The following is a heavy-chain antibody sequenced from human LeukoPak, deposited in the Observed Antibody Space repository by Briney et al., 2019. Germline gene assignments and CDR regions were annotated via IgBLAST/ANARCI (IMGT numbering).Heavy chain of an antibody. J-gene: IGHJ5*02. Sequence: PSETLSLTCTVSGGSISSYYWSWIRQPPGTGLEWIGYIYFGGSANYDPSLKSRVTISVDTSKNQFSLRLTSVTAADTAVYYCARGGDYYGSGTYYAFDPWGQGTLVTVSS. D-gene: IGHD3-10*01. CDR1: GGSISSYY. V-gene: IGHV4-59*01. CDR2: IYFGGSA. CDR3: ARGGDYYGSGTYYAFDP.